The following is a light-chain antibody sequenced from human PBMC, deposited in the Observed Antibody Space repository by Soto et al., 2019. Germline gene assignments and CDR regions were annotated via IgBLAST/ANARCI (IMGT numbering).Light chain of an antibody. CDR1: QSLSGR. J-gene: IGKJ1*01. Sequence: DIQMTQSPSTLSSSVGDRVTITCRASQSLSGRLAWYQQRPGQAPKLLIYDVSTLESGVPSRFSGTGNGSATEFTLDISDLQPDDFATYYCQHYNYYSPFGPGTNVEVK. CDR3: QHYNYYSP. CDR2: DVS. V-gene: IGKV1-5*01.